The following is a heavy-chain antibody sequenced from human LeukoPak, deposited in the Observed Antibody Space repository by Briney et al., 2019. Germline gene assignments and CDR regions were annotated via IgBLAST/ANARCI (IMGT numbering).Heavy chain of an antibody. D-gene: IGHD6-19*01. CDR3: ARDIAVARYNYGMDV. Sequence: SVKVSCKAPGYTFTSYGISWVRQAPGQGLEWMGGIIPIFGTANYAQKFQGRVTITADESTSTAYMELSSLRSEDTAVYYCARDIAVARYNYGMDVWGQGTTVTVSS. V-gene: IGHV1-69*13. CDR1: GYTFTSYG. CDR2: IIPIFGTA. J-gene: IGHJ6*02.